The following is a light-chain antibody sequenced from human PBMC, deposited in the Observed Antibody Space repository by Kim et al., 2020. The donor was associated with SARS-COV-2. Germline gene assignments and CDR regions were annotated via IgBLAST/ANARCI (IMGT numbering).Light chain of an antibody. CDR1: QGISNY. V-gene: IGKV1-27*01. CDR3: QKYNSAHQT. Sequence: ASVGDRVTITCRASQGISNYLAWYQQKPGKVPKLLIYAASTLQSGVPSRFSGSGSGTDFTLNISSLQPEDVATYYCQKYNSAHQTFGQGTKVDIK. CDR2: AAS. J-gene: IGKJ1*01.